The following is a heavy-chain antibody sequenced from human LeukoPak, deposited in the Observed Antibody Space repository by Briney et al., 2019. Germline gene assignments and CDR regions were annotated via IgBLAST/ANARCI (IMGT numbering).Heavy chain of an antibody. J-gene: IGHJ5*02. CDR3: ARGGSPVLLWFGELYP. D-gene: IGHD3-10*01. Sequence: PGGSLRLSCAASGFTFSSYGMHWVRQAPGKGLEWVSGINWNGGSTGYADSVKGRFTISRDNAKNSLYLQMNSLRAEDTAVYYCARGGSPVLLWFGELYPWGQGTLVTVSS. CDR1: GFTFSSYG. CDR2: INWNGGST. V-gene: IGHV3-20*04.